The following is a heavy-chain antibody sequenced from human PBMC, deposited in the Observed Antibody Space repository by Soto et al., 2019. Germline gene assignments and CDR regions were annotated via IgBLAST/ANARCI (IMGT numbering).Heavy chain of an antibody. CDR2: IIPIFGTA. J-gene: IGHJ4*02. V-gene: IGHV1-69*13. CDR1: GGTFISYA. CDR3: ARSIAVERSFDY. D-gene: IGHD6-19*01. Sequence: ASVKVSCKASGGTFISYAISWVRQAPGQGLEWMGGIIPIFGTANYAQKFQGRVTITADESTSTAYMELSSLRSEDTAVYYCARSIAVERSFDYWGQGTLVTVSS.